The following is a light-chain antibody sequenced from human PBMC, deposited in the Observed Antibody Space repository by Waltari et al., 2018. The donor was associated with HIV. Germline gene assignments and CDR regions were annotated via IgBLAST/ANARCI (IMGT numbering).Light chain of an antibody. Sequence: SFELTQPPSVSVGAGQTARLTCGGKNIGNKRVHWYQQRPGQAPVLAVPDDSDRPSGLPERFSGPNSGNTATLTISRVEAGDEADYYWQVGDIYSGEVFGPGTKVTVL. CDR3: QVGDIYSGEV. CDR2: DDS. J-gene: IGLJ1*01. CDR1: NIGNKR. V-gene: IGLV3-21*02.